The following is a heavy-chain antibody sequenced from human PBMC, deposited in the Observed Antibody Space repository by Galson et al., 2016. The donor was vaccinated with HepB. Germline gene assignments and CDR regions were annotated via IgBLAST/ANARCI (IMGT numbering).Heavy chain of an antibody. D-gene: IGHD3-10*01. J-gene: IGHJ6*02. Sequence: SGFLFNTYGFRWLRQAPGQGLEWMGWISAYNGNTNYAQRFQGRVTMTTDTSTSTACMELRSLRSDDTAAYFCARDPGGRGRGYYYGMDVWGQGTTVTVSS. CDR1: GFLFNTYG. CDR3: ARDPGGRGRGYYYGMDV. CDR2: ISAYNGNT. V-gene: IGHV1-18*01.